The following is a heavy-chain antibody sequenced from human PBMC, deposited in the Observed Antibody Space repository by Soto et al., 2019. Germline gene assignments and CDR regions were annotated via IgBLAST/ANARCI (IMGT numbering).Heavy chain of an antibody. CDR1: GDTLSTYY. CDR2: INPRSGKT. Sequence: VQLVQSGAEVKRPGASVKISCKASGDTLSTYYMHWARQAPGQGLEWMGIINPRSGKTNYPQKFQGRVTMTRHTSTTXVYMGLSTLRSEDTAMYYCARGVGYSDSSGYPFDYWGQGTLVTVSS. V-gene: IGHV1-46*03. CDR3: ARGVGYSDSSGYPFDY. D-gene: IGHD3-22*01. J-gene: IGHJ4*02.